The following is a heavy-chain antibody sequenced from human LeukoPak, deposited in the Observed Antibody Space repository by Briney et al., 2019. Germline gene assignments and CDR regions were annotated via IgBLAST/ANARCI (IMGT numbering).Heavy chain of an antibody. D-gene: IGHD2-2*01. J-gene: IGHJ5*02. CDR2: IKQDGSEK. Sequence: QPGGSLRLSCAASGFTFSSYWMSWVRQAPGKGLEWVANIKQDGSEKYYVDSVKGRFTISRDNAKNSLYLQMNSLRAEDTAVYYCARDFCSSTSCFYDPWGQGTLVTVSS. V-gene: IGHV3-7*01. CDR3: ARDFCSSTSCFYDP. CDR1: GFTFSSYW.